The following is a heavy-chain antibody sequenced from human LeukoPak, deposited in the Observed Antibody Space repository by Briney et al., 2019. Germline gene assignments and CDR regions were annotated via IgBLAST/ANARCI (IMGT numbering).Heavy chain of an antibody. Sequence: SETLSLTCTVSGGSISSYYWSWIRQPPGKGLEWIGYIYYSGSTNYNPSLKSRVTISVDTSKNQFPLKLSSVTAADTAVYYCARDVGLYYYGSGSYDYWGQGTLVTVSS. CDR2: IYYSGST. CDR3: ARDVGLYYYGSGSYDY. V-gene: IGHV4-59*12. CDR1: GGSISSYY. D-gene: IGHD3-10*01. J-gene: IGHJ4*02.